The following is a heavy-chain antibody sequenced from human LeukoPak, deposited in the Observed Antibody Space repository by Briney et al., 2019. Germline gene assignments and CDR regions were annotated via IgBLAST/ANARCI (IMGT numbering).Heavy chain of an antibody. CDR1: GFTFSSYA. CDR2: ISGSGDST. Sequence: GGSLRLSCAASGFTFSSYAMSWVRQAPGKGLEWVSAISGSGDSTYYGDSVKGRFTISRYNSKNTLYLQMNSLRAEDTAVYYCAKTRPLDSSSWSHGDYWGQGTLVTVSS. D-gene: IGHD6-13*01. J-gene: IGHJ4*02. V-gene: IGHV3-23*01. CDR3: AKTRPLDSSSWSHGDY.